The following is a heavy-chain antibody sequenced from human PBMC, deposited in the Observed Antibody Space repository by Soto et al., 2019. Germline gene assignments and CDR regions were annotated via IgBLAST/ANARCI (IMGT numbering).Heavy chain of an antibody. D-gene: IGHD2-2*01. CDR2: ISAYNGNT. CDR3: ARYFWDCSSTSCQLEDGMDV. J-gene: IGHJ6*02. V-gene: IGHV1-18*01. CDR1: GYTFTSYG. Sequence: PSVKVSCKASGYTFTSYGISWVRQAPGQGLEWMGWISAYNGNTNYAQKLQGRVTMTTDTSTSTAYMELRSLRSDDTAVYYCARYFWDCSSTSCQLEDGMDVWGQGTTVTVSS.